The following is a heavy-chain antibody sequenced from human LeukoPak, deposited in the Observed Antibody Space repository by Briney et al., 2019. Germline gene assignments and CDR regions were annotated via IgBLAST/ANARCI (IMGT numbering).Heavy chain of an antibody. CDR1: GYTFINNW. CDR2: INPNSGGT. CDR3: AREGAVAEFNAFDI. V-gene: IGHV1-2*02. J-gene: IGHJ3*02. D-gene: IGHD6-19*01. Sequence: ASVKVSCKASGYTFINNWMHWVRQAPGQGLEWMGWINPNSGGTNYAQKFQGRVTMTRDTSISTAYMELSRLRSDDTAVYYCAREGAVAEFNAFDIWGQGTMVTVSS.